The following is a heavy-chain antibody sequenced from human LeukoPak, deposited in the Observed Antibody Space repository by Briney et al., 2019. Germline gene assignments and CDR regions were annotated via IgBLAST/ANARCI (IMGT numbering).Heavy chain of an antibody. Sequence: KDGESLKISCKGSGYSFTSYWIGWVRQMPGKGREWMGIIYPGESDTRYSPSFQCQVTISADTSISTAYLQWSSLKASDTAMYYCATTSSIAAPGYFDYWGQGTLVTVSS. CDR3: ATTSSIAAPGYFDY. J-gene: IGHJ4*02. V-gene: IGHV5-51*01. D-gene: IGHD6-6*01. CDR2: IYPGESDT. CDR1: GYSFTSYW.